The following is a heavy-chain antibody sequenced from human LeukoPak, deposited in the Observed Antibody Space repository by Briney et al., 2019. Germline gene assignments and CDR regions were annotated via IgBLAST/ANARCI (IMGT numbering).Heavy chain of an antibody. Sequence: GGSLRLSCAASGFTFSSYSMNWVRQAPGKGLEWVSYISSSSSTIYYADSVKGRFTISRDNAKNSLYLHMNSLRAEDTAVYYCAREPSGRYFDYWGQGTLVTVSP. D-gene: IGHD3-10*01. V-gene: IGHV3-48*01. CDR3: AREPSGRYFDY. J-gene: IGHJ4*02. CDR1: GFTFSSYS. CDR2: ISSSSSTI.